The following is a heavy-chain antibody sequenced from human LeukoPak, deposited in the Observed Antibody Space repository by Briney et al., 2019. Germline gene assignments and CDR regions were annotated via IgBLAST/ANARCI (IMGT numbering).Heavy chain of an antibody. Sequence: GGSLRLSCAAPGFTFSSYSMNWVRQAPGKGLEWVSSISSSSSYIYYADSVKGRFTISRDNAKNSLYLQMNSLRAEDTAVYYCAREALDNWNYNWFDPWGQGTLVTVSS. CDR3: AREALDNWNYNWFDP. D-gene: IGHD1-7*01. J-gene: IGHJ5*02. CDR2: ISSSSSYI. CDR1: GFTFSSYS. V-gene: IGHV3-21*01.